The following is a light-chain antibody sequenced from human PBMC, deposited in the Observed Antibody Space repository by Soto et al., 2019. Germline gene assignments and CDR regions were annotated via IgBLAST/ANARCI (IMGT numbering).Light chain of an antibody. CDR1: HSLVYADGNTY. J-gene: IGKJ5*01. Sequence: VVMTQSPLSLPVTLGQPASISCSSTHSLVYADGNTYLQWFQQRPGQSPRRLIYKISNRYSGVPDRFSGSGSGTDFTLQISRVEAEDVGVYYCMQGTHWPLTFGQGTRLEIK. CDR3: MQGTHWPLT. CDR2: KIS. V-gene: IGKV2-30*01.